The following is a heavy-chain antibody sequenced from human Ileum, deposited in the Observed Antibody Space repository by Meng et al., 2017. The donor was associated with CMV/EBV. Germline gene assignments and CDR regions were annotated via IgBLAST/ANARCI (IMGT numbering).Heavy chain of an antibody. CDR1: GFTFSSYW. Sequence: GESLKISCAASGFTFSSYWMNWVRQAPGKGLEWVANIKQDGSEKYYVDSVKGRFTISRDNAKNSLYLQMNSLRGEDTAVYYCARFRLYNWFDPWGQGTLVTVSS. V-gene: IGHV3-7*01. D-gene: IGHD3-10*01. J-gene: IGHJ5*02. CDR2: IKQDGSEK. CDR3: ARFRLYNWFDP.